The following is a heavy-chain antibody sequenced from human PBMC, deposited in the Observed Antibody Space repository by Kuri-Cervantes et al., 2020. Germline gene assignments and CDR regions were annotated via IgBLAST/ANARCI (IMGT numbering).Heavy chain of an antibody. J-gene: IGHJ6*02. D-gene: IGHD3-9*01. CDR3: AKTQVLRYFDWLKAGRNYYGMDV. CDR2: ISYDGSNK. CDR1: GFTFSSYG. V-gene: IGHV3-30*18. Sequence: GESLKISCAASGFTFSSYGMHWVRQAPGKGLEWVAVISYDGSNKYYADSVKGRFTISTDNSKNTLYLQMNSLRAEDTAVYYCAKTQVLRYFDWLKAGRNYYGMDVWGQGTTVTVSS.